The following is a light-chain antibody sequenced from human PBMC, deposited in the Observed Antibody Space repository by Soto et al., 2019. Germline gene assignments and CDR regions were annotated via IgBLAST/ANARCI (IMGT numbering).Light chain of an antibody. J-gene: IGKJ1*01. Sequence: IQMTQSPSSLSAAVGLRVTMTCRASHSASSYLNWYQQKPGKAPKLLIHAASSLQSGVPSRFSGSGSGTDYTLTISSLQADDFSSDYWLQSYSTPPGTFGQGTMAEI. CDR2: AAS. V-gene: IGKV1-39*01. CDR3: LQSYSTPPGT. CDR1: HSASSY.